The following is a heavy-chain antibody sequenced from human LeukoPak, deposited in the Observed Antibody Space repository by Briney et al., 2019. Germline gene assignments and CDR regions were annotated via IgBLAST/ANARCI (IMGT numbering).Heavy chain of an antibody. CDR3: ARDKGGRYDSRAHDAPFDY. CDR1: GGTFSSYA. D-gene: IGHD3-22*01. CDR2: IIPIFGTA. Sequence: SVKVSCKASGGTFSSYATSRVRQAPGQGLEWMGGIIPIFGTANYAQKFQGRVTITTDESTSTAYMELSSLRSEDTAVYYCARDKGGRYDSRAHDAPFDYWGQGTLVTVSS. V-gene: IGHV1-69*05. J-gene: IGHJ4*02.